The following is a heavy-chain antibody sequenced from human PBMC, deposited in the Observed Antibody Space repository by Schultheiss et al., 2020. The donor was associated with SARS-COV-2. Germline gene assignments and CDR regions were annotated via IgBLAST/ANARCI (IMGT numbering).Heavy chain of an antibody. J-gene: IGHJ6*02. V-gene: IGHV4-34*01. CDR3: ARGPDGYTLGILYYYGMDV. CDR1: GGSFSGYY. CDR2: INHSGST. D-gene: IGHD5-24*01. Sequence: SETLSLTCAVYGGSFSGYYWSWIRQPPGKGLEWIGEINHSGSTNYNPSLKSRVTISVDTSKNQLSLKLSSVTAADTAVYYCARGPDGYTLGILYYYGMDVWGQGTTVTVSS.